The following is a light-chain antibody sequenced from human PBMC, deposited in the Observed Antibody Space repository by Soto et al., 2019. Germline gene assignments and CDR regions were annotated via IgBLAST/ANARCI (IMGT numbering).Light chain of an antibody. Sequence: DIRMTQSPSSLSASVGDRVTITCRASQTISSYLNWYQQKPGKAPKLLIYAASSLQSGDPSRFSGSGTGTAFTLTINSLQPEDFATYYCQQSYSTPRTFGQGTKVDIK. J-gene: IGKJ1*01. CDR2: AAS. V-gene: IGKV1-39*01. CDR1: QTISSY. CDR3: QQSYSTPRT.